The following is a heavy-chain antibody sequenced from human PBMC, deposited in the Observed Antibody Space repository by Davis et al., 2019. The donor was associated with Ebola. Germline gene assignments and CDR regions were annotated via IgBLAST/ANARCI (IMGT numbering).Heavy chain of an antibody. J-gene: IGHJ5*02. CDR1: GCSISSGGYS. CDR3: ARAGIAAAILNWFDP. Sequence: PSDTLSLTCALPGCSISSGGYSWSWIRQPPGKGLEWIGYIYHSGSTYYNPSLKSRVTISVDRSKNQFPLKLSSVTAADTAVYYCARAGIAAAILNWFDPWGQGTLVTVSS. CDR2: IYHSGST. D-gene: IGHD6-13*01. V-gene: IGHV4-30-2*01.